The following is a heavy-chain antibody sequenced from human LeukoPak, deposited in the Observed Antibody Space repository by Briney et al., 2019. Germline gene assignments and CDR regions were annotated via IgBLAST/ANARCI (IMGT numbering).Heavy chain of an antibody. CDR2: ISGSGGST. Sequence: GGSLRLSCAASGFTFSSYAMSWVRQAPGKGLEWVSAISGSGGSTYYADSVKGRFTISRDNSKNTLYLQMNSLRAEDTAVYYCAKDKGIAAAGRFTYNYWGQGTLVTVSS. CDR1: GFTFSSYA. V-gene: IGHV3-23*01. D-gene: IGHD6-13*01. CDR3: AKDKGIAAAGRFTYNY. J-gene: IGHJ4*02.